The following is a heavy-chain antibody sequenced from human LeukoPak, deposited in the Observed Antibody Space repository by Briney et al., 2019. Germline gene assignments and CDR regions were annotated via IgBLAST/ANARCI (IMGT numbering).Heavy chain of an antibody. V-gene: IGHV4-59*12. CDR1: GXSISSYY. CDR2: IYYSGST. CDR3: ARDIFRYFDL. Sequence: SETLSLTCTVSGXSISSYYWSWIRQPPGKGLEWIGYIYYSGSTNYNPSLKSRVTMSLDTSKNQFSLKLSSVTAADTAVYYCARDIFRYFDLWGRGTLVTVSS. J-gene: IGHJ2*01.